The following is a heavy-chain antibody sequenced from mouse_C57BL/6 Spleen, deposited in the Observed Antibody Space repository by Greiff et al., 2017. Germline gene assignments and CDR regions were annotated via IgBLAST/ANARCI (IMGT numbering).Heavy chain of an antibody. Sequence: VQLQQSGPALVKPGASVKISCKASGYSFTGYYMNWVKQSPEKSLEWIGEINPSTGGTTYNQKFKAKATLTVDKSSSTAYMQLKSLTSEDSAVYYCARTESNYFGNFNVWGTETTVTGSS. D-gene: IGHD2-5*01. CDR3: ARTESNYFGNFNV. CDR2: INPSTGGT. V-gene: IGHV1-42*01. CDR1: GYSFTGYY. J-gene: IGHJ1*03.